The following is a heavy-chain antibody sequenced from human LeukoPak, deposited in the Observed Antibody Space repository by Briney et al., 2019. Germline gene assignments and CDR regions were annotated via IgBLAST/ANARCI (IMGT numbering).Heavy chain of an antibody. J-gene: IGHJ3*02. CDR3: AGAIAVDAFDI. CDR1: GGSISSYY. Sequence: SETLSLTCTVSGGSISSYYWSWIRQPPGKGLEWMGYIYYSGSTNYNPSLKSRVTISADTSKNQLSLKLSSVTAADTAVYYCAGAIAVDAFDIWGQGTMVTVSS. D-gene: IGHD6-19*01. V-gene: IGHV4-59*01. CDR2: IYYSGST.